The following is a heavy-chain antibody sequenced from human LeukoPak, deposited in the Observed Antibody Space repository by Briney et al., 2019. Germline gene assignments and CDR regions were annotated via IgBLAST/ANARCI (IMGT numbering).Heavy chain of an antibody. J-gene: IGHJ4*02. Sequence: GGSLRLSCAASGFTFSSYGMHWVRQAPGKGLEWVAFIRYDGSNKYYADSVKGRFTISRDNSKNTLYLQMNSLRAEDTALYYCAKDVVYTPYYGGNEDYWGQGTLVTVSS. CDR1: GFTFSSYG. V-gene: IGHV3-30*02. CDR2: IRYDGSNK. CDR3: AKDVVYTPYYGGNEDY. D-gene: IGHD4-23*01.